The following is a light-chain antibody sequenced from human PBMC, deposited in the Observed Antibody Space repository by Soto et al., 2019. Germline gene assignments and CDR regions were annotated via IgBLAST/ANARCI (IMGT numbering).Light chain of an antibody. CDR2: AAS. CDR1: QSIRRS. V-gene: IGKV1-39*01. J-gene: IGKJ1*01. CDR3: QHSYSSPRT. Sequence: DIQMTQSPSSLSASVADRVTITCRASQSIRRSLNWYQQKPGKAPKLLIYAASSLQSGVPSRFSGSGYGTDFTLTITSLQSEAFEIYYCQHSYSSPRTFGQGTKVDIK.